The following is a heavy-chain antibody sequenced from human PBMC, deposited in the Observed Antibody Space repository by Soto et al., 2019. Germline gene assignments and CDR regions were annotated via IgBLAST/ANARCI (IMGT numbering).Heavy chain of an antibody. CDR2: INPNSGGT. D-gene: IGHD3-16*01. CDR3: AMLTAAPPLWVDP. J-gene: IGHJ5*02. V-gene: IGHV1-2*02. Sequence: ASVKVSCKASGYTFTGYYMHWVRQAPGQGLEWMGWINPNSGGTNYAQKSQGRVTMTRDTSISTAYMELSRLRSDDTAVYYCAMLTAAPPLWVDPWGQGTLVTVSS. CDR1: GYTFTGYY.